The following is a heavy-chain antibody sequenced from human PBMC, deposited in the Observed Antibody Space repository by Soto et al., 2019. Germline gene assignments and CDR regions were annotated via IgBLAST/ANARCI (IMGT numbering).Heavy chain of an antibody. V-gene: IGHV3-30*18. CDR2: ISHDGSDK. CDR1: GFTFRNYG. D-gene: IGHD6-13*01. CDR3: AKENQHLVHDY. J-gene: IGHJ4*02. Sequence: QVQLVESXGXXXRPGRSLRLTCAASGFTFRNYGMHWVRQAPGKGLEWVAVISHDGSDKYYADSMKGRFIISRDNSENTLFLNMNSLKPEDTAVYYCAKENQHLVHDYWGQGTLVTVSS.